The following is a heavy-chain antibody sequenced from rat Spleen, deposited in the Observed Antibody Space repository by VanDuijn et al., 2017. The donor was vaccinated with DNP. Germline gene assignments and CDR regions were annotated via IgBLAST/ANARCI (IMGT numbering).Heavy chain of an antibody. CDR1: GITFSDHN. Sequence: EVQLVESGGGLVQPGRSLKLSCAVSGITFSDHNMAWVRQAPKKGLEWVATISTSGSRAYYPDSVKGRFTISRDDAKSSLYLQMNSLRSEDTATYYCTVDRDGSYGVAYWGQGTLVTVSS. D-gene: IGHD1-12*02. J-gene: IGHJ3*01. V-gene: IGHV5-7*01. CDR2: ISTSGSRA. CDR3: TVDRDGSYGVAY.